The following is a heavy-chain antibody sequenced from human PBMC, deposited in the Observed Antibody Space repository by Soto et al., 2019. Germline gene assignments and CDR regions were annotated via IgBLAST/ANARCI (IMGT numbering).Heavy chain of an antibody. D-gene: IGHD6-13*01. Sequence: EVQLVESGGGLVKPGGSLRLSCAGSGFTFSNAWMNWVRQAPGKGLEWVGRVKIKIDGGTTDYAAPVKGRFTISRDDSKNTLYLQMNGLKTEDTAVYYCTTDLARTIAGDYWGQGTLVTVSS. CDR2: VKIKIDGGTT. CDR3: TTDLARTIAGDY. V-gene: IGHV3-15*07. J-gene: IGHJ4*02. CDR1: GFTFSNAW.